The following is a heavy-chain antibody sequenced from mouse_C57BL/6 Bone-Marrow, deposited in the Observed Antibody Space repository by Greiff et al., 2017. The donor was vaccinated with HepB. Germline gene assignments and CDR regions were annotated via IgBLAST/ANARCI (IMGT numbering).Heavy chain of an antibody. CDR3: ARSLPYYYSPYYFDY. V-gene: IGHV1-81*01. Sequence: QVQLQQSGAELARPGASVKLSCKASGYTFTSYGISWVKQRTGQGLEWIGEIYPRSGNTYYNEKFKGKATLTADKSSSTAYMELRSLTSEDSAVYFCARSLPYYYSPYYFDYWGQGTTLTVSS. CDR1: GYTFTSYG. J-gene: IGHJ2*01. CDR2: IYPRSGNT. D-gene: IGHD1-1*01.